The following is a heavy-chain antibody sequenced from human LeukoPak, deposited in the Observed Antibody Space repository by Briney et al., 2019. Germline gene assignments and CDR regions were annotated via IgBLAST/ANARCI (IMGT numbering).Heavy chain of an antibody. CDR1: GYTFTGYY. D-gene: IGHD3-9*01. CDR2: INLNSGGT. V-gene: IGHV1-2*02. J-gene: IGHJ5*02. CDR3: ARDETYYDILTGYYPKLGFDP. Sequence: ASVKVSCKASGYTFTGYYMHWVRQAPGQGLEWMGWINLNSGGTNYAQKFQGRVTMTRDTSISTAYMELSRLRSDDTAVYYCARDETYYDILTGYYPKLGFDPWGQGTLVTVSS.